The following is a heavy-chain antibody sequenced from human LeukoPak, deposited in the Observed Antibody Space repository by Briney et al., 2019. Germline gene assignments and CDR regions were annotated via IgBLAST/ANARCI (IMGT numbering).Heavy chain of an antibody. V-gene: IGHV1-2*02. D-gene: IGHD6-13*01. CDR1: GYTFTGYY. J-gene: IGHJ5*02. Sequence: ASVKVSCKASGYTFTGYYMHWVRQAPGQGLEWMGWINPNSGDTHYAQNFQARVTMTRDTSISTVYKDLSRLRSDDTAVYYCARALYSGNQRNWFDPWGQGTLVTVSS. CDR3: ARALYSGNQRNWFDP. CDR2: INPNSGDT.